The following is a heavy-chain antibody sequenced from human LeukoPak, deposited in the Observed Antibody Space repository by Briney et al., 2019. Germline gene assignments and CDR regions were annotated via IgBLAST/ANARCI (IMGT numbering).Heavy chain of an antibody. J-gene: IGHJ5*02. CDR3: ARDKEAGASRFDP. CDR1: GFTFSSYS. V-gene: IGHV3-21*01. D-gene: IGHD1-26*01. Sequence: GGSLRLSCAASGFTFSSYSMNWVRQAPGKGLEWVSSISSSSSYIYYADSVKGRFTISRDNAKNSLYLQMNSLRAEDTAVYYCARDKEAGASRFDPWGQGTLVTVSS. CDR2: ISSSSSYI.